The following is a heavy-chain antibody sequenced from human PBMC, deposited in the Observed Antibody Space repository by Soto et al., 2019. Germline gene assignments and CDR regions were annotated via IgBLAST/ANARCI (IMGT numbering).Heavy chain of an antibody. CDR2: INGYNGNT. CDR3: AREGSAPYYYYGMDV. D-gene: IGHD6-19*01. V-gene: IGHV1-18*01. Sequence: GASVKVSCKASGYTFTSYGIGWVRQAPRQGLEWMGWINGYNGNTDYPQKVQGRVTMTTDTSTSTAYMELRSLRSDDTAVYYCAREGSAPYYYYGMDVWGQGTTVTVS. J-gene: IGHJ6*02. CDR1: GYTFTSYG.